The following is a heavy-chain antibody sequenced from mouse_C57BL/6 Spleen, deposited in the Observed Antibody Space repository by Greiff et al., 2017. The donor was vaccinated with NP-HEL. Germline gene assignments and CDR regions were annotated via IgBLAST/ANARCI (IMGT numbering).Heavy chain of an antibody. J-gene: IGHJ3*01. D-gene: IGHD1-1*01. Sequence: QVQLQQPGAELVKPGASVKLSCKASGYTFTSYWMHWVKQRPGQGLEWIGMIHPNSGSTNYNEKFKSKATLTVDKSSSTAYMQLSSLTSEDSAVYYCAREDYGSSSAWFAYWGQGTLFTVSA. CDR1: GYTFTSYW. CDR3: AREDYGSSSAWFAY. V-gene: IGHV1-64*01. CDR2: IHPNSGST.